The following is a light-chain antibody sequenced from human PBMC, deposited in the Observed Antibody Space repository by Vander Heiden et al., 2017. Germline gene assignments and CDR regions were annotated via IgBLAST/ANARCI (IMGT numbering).Light chain of an antibody. V-gene: IGLV4-60*03. J-gene: IGLJ3*02. CDR2: LEGSGSY. CDR3: ETWDSNIGV. CDR1: SGHSSYI. Sequence: QPVLTQSSSASASLGSSVKLTCTLSSGHSSYIIAWHQQQPGKAPRYLMKLEGSGSYNKGSGVPDRFSGSSSGAARYLTISNLQSEDEADYYCETWDSNIGVFGGGTKLTVL.